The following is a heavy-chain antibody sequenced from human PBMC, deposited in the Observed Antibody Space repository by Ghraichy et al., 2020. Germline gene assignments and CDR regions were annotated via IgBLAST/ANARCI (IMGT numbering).Heavy chain of an antibody. D-gene: IGHD3-10*01. Sequence: ETLSLTCVVSGFTFSRYWMSWVRQVPGKGLEYVANIKEDGSLKYYVDSMEGRFTISRDNARNSLFLQMNNLRVEDTAVYYCARDIRYFDLWGRGTLVTVSS. J-gene: IGHJ2*01. CDR3: ARDIRYFDL. CDR1: GFTFSRYW. V-gene: IGHV3-7*04. CDR2: IKEDGSLK.